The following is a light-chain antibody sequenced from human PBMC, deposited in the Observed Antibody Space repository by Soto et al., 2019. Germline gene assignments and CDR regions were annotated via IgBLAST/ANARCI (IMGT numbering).Light chain of an antibody. CDR2: EVF. J-gene: IGLJ2*01. CDR1: SSDVGSYNL. Sequence: QSALTQPASVSGSPGQSITISCTGPSSDVGSYNLVSWYQQYPGKAPKLIIFEVFKRPSGVSNRFSGSKSGNTASLTISGLQAEDEADYYCSSYTSSSTLRVFGGGTKLTVL. CDR3: SSYTSSSTLRV. V-gene: IGLV2-14*02.